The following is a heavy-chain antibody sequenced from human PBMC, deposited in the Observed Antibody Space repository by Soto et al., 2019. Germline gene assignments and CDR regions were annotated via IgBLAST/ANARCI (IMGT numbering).Heavy chain of an antibody. Sequence: SVKVSCKASGGTFSSYAISWVRQAPGQGLEWMGGIIPIFGTANYAQKFQGRVTITADESTSTAYMELSSLRSEDTAVYYCARASGYCSGGSCYRGYYYYYGMDVWGQGTTVTVSS. CDR1: GGTFSSYA. CDR3: ARASGYCSGGSCYRGYYYYYGMDV. J-gene: IGHJ6*02. V-gene: IGHV1-69*13. CDR2: IIPIFGTA. D-gene: IGHD2-15*01.